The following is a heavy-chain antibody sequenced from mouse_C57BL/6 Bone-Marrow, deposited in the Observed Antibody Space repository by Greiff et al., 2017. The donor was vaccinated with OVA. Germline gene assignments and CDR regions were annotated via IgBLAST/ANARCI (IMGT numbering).Heavy chain of an antibody. CDR3: ASFYYYGSSPRYWYFDV. V-gene: IGHV1-52*01. CDR1: GYTFTSYW. Sequence: VQLQQPGAELVRPGSSVKLSCKASGYTFTSYWMHWVKQRPIQGLEWIGNIDPSDSETHYNQKFKDKATLTVDKSSSTAYMQLSSLTSEDSAVYYWASFYYYGSSPRYWYFDVWGTGTTVTVSS. J-gene: IGHJ1*03. CDR2: IDPSDSET. D-gene: IGHD1-1*01.